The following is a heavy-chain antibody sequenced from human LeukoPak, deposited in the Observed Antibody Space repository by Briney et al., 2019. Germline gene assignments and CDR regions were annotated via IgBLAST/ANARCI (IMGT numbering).Heavy chain of an antibody. D-gene: IGHD3-3*01. J-gene: IGHJ4*02. CDR3: TRGKYYDFWSGYYPDY. CDR1: GFTFGDYV. CDR2: IRSKAYGGTT. Sequence: GGSLRLSCTASGFTFGDYVMSWVRHAPGKGLEWVGFIRSKAYGGTTEYAASVKGRFTISRDDSKSIAYLQMNSLKTEDTAVYYCTRGKYYDFWSGYYPDYWGQGTLVTVSS. V-gene: IGHV3-49*04.